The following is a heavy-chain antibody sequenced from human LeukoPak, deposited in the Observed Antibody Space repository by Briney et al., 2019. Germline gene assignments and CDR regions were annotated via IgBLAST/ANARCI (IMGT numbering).Heavy chain of an antibody. J-gene: IGHJ6*03. D-gene: IGHD2-15*01. V-gene: IGHV4-34*01. Sequence: SETLSLTCAVYGGSFSGYYWSWIRQPPGKGLEWIGEINHSGSTNYNPSLKSRVTISVDTSKNQFSLKLSSVTAADTAVYYCARLRGGYCSGGSCYSRSYYYMDVWGKGTTVTISS. CDR2: INHSGST. CDR1: GGSFSGYY. CDR3: ARLRGGYCSGGSCYSRSYYYMDV.